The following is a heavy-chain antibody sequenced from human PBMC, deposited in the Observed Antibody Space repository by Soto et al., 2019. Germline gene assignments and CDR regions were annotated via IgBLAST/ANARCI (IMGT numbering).Heavy chain of an antibody. CDR3: ATEPNWNDGALPVDY. J-gene: IGHJ4*02. V-gene: IGHV3-21*01. Sequence: EVQLVESGGGLVKPGGSLRLSRAASGFTFSTYTMTWVRQAPGKGLEWVSSISSSSNYIYYADSVKGRFTISRDNAKNSPYLQMNSLRAEDTAVYYCATEPNWNDGALPVDYWGQGNLVTVSS. CDR1: GFTFSTYT. CDR2: ISSSSNYI. D-gene: IGHD1-1*01.